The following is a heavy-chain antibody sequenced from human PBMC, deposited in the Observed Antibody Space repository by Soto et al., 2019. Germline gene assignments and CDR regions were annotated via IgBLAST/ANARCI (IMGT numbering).Heavy chain of an antibody. CDR3: ASTAYSSSWDGDAFDI. CDR2: IYYSGST. V-gene: IGHV4-59*01. D-gene: IGHD6-13*01. CDR1: GGSIVSYY. Sequence: SETLSLTCTVSGGSIVSYYCSCVRHPPLKGREWIGYIYYSGSTNYNPSLKSRVTISVDTSKNQFSLKLSSVTAADTAVYYCASTAYSSSWDGDAFDIWGQGTMVTVSS. J-gene: IGHJ3*02.